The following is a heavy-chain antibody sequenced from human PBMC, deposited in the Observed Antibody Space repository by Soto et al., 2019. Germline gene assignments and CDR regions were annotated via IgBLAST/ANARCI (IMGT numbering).Heavy chain of an antibody. CDR1: GYTFTSYG. V-gene: IGHV1-18*01. CDR2: ISAYNGNT. J-gene: IGHJ6*02. D-gene: IGHD6-19*01. CDR3: ARVYSSGVYYYYGMDA. Sequence: ASVKVSCKASGYTFTSYGISWVRQAPGQGLEWMGLISAYNGNTNYAQKLQGRVTMTTDTSTSTAYMELSSLRSEDTAVYYCARVYSSGVYYYYGMDAWGQGTTVTVSS.